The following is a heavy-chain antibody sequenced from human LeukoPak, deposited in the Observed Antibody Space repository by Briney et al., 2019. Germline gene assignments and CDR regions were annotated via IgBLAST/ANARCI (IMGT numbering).Heavy chain of an antibody. D-gene: IGHD6-13*01. J-gene: IGHJ3*02. CDR2: AYHSGIT. CDR3: ARVVHGSSSWIDDAFDI. V-gene: IGHV4-38-2*02. Sequence: PSETLSLTCTVSGYSVNIGYYWGWIRQPPGKGLEWIGSAYHSGITYYNPSVKSRVTISLDTSKDQFSLRLSSVTAADTAVYYCARVVHGSSSWIDDAFDIWGQGTMVTVSS. CDR1: GYSVNIGYY.